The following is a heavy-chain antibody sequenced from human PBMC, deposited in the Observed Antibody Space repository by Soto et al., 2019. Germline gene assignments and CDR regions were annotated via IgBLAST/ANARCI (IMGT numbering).Heavy chain of an antibody. CDR2: IHREGTNT. CDR1: AISFIDFG. Sequence: GWSLRLSCAASAISFIDFGMTWVRQAQGKGLEWVSTIHREGTNTNYADSVKGRFTISRDNSKDTLYLEMNSLRAADTAIYFCAKDPSTGSADFWGQGTLVTVSS. D-gene: IGHD3-9*01. V-gene: IGHV3-23*01. J-gene: IGHJ4*02. CDR3: AKDPSTGSADF.